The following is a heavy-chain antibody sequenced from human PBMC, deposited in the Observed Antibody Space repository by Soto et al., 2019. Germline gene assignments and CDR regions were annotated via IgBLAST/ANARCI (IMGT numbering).Heavy chain of an antibody. CDR1: GFSFSTYE. V-gene: IGHV3-48*03. D-gene: IGHD3-22*01. CDR3: ATSLSGYYYNY. J-gene: IGHJ4*02. Sequence: EVQLVESGGGLVQPGGSLRLSCAASGFSFSTYEMMWVRQAPGKGLEWVSYIGTSGGPTYYADSVKGRFTISRDNSKNSLYLEVNSLGAEDTALYYCATSLSGYYYNYWGQGTLVTVS. CDR2: IGTSGGPT.